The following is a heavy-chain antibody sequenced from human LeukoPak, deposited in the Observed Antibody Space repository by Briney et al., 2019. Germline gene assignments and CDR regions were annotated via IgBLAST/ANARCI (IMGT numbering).Heavy chain of an antibody. Sequence: ASVKVSCKASGYTFTSYGISWVRQAPGQGLEWMGWISAYNGNTNYAQKLQGRVTMTTDTSTSTAYMELSSLRSEDTAVYYCARAYIYYYDSSGSFDYWGQGTLVAVSS. J-gene: IGHJ4*02. V-gene: IGHV1-18*01. CDR1: GYTFTSYG. CDR2: ISAYNGNT. D-gene: IGHD3-22*01. CDR3: ARAYIYYYDSSGSFDY.